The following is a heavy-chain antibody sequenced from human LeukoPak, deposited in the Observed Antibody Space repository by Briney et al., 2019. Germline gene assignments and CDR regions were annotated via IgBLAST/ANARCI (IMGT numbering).Heavy chain of an antibody. J-gene: IGHJ4*02. CDR1: GFTFSSYG. V-gene: IGHV3-48*01. CDR2: ISGSSSGI. Sequence: PGGSLRLSCAASGFTFSSYGMNWVRQTPGKGLEWVSYISGSSSGIYYADFVKGRFTISRDNSKNTLYLQMNSLRAEDTAVYYCAKGLGSYDILTGYPHYYFDYWGQGTLVTVSS. D-gene: IGHD3-9*01. CDR3: AKGLGSYDILTGYPHYYFDY.